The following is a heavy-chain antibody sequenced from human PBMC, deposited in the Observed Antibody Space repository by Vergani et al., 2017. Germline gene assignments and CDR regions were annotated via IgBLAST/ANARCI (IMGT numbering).Heavy chain of an antibody. V-gene: IGHV4-34*01. CDR2: INHSGST. D-gene: IGHD3-10*01. Sequence: QVQLQESGPGLVKPSETLSLTCGIYGDSLRGHYWSWIRQSPGKGLEWIGQINHSGSTNYNPSLKSRVTISVDTSKNQFSLKLSSVTAADTAVYYCARTSNYYGSGKFDYWGQGTLVTVSS. CDR3: ARTSNYYGSGKFDY. J-gene: IGHJ4*02. CDR1: GDSLRGHY.